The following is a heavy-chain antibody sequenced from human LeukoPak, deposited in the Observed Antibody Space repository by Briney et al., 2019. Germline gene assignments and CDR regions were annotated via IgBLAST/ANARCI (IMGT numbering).Heavy chain of an antibody. CDR3: AYSRAPLIVVPPAGMVDGPTL. V-gene: IGHV3-72*01. D-gene: IGHD2-2*01. Sequence: GGSLRLSCAASGFTFSDYYMDWVRQAPGKGLEWVGRIRDKAHSYTTEYAASVKGRFTVSRDDSKNSLFLQMNSLRAEDTAVYYCAYSRAPLIVVPPAGMVDGPTLWGQGTLVTVSS. CDR1: GFTFSDYY. CDR2: IRDKAHSYTT. J-gene: IGHJ4*02.